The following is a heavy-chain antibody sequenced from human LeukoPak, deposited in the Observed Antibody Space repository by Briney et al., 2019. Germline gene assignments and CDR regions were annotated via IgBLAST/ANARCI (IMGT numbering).Heavy chain of an antibody. CDR1: GFTFSSYA. V-gene: IGHV3-64*01. Sequence: GGSLRLPCAASGFTFSSYAMHWVRQAPGKGLEYVSAISSNGGSTYYANSVKGRFTISRDNSKNTLYLQMGSLRAEDMAVYYCAREWKYCRSTSCGYYFDYWGQGTLVTVSS. CDR2: ISSNGGST. J-gene: IGHJ4*02. D-gene: IGHD2-2*01. CDR3: AREWKYCRSTSCGYYFDY.